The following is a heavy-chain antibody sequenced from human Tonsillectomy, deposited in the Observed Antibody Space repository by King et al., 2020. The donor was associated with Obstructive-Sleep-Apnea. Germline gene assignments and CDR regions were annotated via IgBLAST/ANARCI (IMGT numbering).Heavy chain of an antibody. Sequence: VQLVESGGGLVQPGRSLRLSCAASGFTFDDYGMHWVRQVPGKGLEWVSGINWNSDSTGYADSVKGRFTISRDNAKNSLYVQMNSLRPEDTALYYCAKSYKSGWYVPFDYWGQGTLVTVSS. CDR3: AKSYKSGWYVPFDY. J-gene: IGHJ4*02. V-gene: IGHV3-9*01. CDR2: INWNSDST. CDR1: GFTFDDYG. D-gene: IGHD6-19*01.